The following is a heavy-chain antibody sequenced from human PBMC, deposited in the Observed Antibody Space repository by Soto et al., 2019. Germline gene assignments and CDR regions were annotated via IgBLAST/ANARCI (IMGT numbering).Heavy chain of an antibody. CDR3: DRQTRYCGGDCYDAFDI. D-gene: IGHD2-21*02. CDR1: GYSFTSYW. CDR2: IYPGDSDT. Sequence: GESLKISCKGSGYSFTSYWIGWVRQMPGKGLEWMGIIYPGDSDTRYSPSFQGQVTISADKSISTAYLQWISLKASDTAMYYCDRQTRYCGGDCYDAFDIWGQGTMVTVSS. J-gene: IGHJ3*02. V-gene: IGHV5-51*01.